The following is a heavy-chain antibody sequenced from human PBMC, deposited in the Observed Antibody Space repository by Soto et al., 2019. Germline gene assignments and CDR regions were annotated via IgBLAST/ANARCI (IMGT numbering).Heavy chain of an antibody. D-gene: IGHD3-10*01. J-gene: IGHJ3*02. Sequence: GGSLRLSWAASGFTFSDYYMSLIRQAPGKGLEWVSAISGSGGSPYYADSVKGRFTISRDNYKKTLYLQMNSLRAEDTAVYYCALDYYGSGSYPNDAFDIWGQGTMVTVSS. CDR3: ALDYYGSGSYPNDAFDI. V-gene: IGHV3-23*01. CDR2: ISGSGGSP. CDR1: GFTFSDYY.